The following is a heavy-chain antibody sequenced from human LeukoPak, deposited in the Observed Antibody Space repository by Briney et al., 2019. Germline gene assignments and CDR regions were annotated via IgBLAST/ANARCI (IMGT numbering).Heavy chain of an antibody. CDR1: GFTFSGSA. V-gene: IGHV3-73*01. Sequence: PGGSLRLSCAASGFTFSGSAMHWVRQASGKGLEWVGRIRSKANSYATAYAASVKGRFTISRDDSKNTAYLQMNSLKTEDTAVYYCTSRVVSVDYWGQGTLVTVSS. J-gene: IGHJ4*02. CDR2: IRSKANSYAT. D-gene: IGHD2-2*01. CDR3: TSRVVSVDY.